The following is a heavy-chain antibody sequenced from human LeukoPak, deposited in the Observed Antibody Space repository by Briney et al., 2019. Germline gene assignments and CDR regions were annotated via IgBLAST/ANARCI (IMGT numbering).Heavy chain of an antibody. CDR3: ARLAYCGGDCYSPVYNLVDY. Sequence: ASVKVSCKASGYTFTSYGISWVRQAPGQGLEWMGWISAYNGNTNYAQKLQGRVTMTRDTSISTAYMELSRLRSDDTAVYYCARLAYCGGDCYSPVYNLVDYWGQGTLVTVSS. J-gene: IGHJ4*02. V-gene: IGHV1-18*01. CDR2: ISAYNGNT. D-gene: IGHD2-21*02. CDR1: GYTFTSYG.